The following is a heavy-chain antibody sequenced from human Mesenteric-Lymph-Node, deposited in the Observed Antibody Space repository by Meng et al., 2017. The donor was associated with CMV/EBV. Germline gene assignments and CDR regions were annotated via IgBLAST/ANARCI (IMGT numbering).Heavy chain of an antibody. V-gene: IGHV1-18*01. CDR1: GYTFTSYG. D-gene: IGHD3-22*01. J-gene: IGHJ4*02. CDR2: ISAYNGNT. CDR3: ASGPGGQYYYDSSGYSFDY. Sequence: ASVKVSCKASGYTFTSYGISWVRQAPGQGLEWMGWISAYNGNTNYAQKLQGRVTMTTDTSTSTAYMELSSLRSEDTAVYYCASGPGGQYYYDSSGYSFDYWGQGTLVTVSS.